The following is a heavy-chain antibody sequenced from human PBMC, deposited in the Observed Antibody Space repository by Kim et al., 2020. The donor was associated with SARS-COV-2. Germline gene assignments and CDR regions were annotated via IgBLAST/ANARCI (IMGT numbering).Heavy chain of an antibody. D-gene: IGHD4-17*01. CDR3: ARGRSRLRRISWVDP. CDR1: TCTRYD. CDR2: MNPNSGRT. V-gene: IGHV1-8*01. J-gene: IGHJ5*02. Sequence: TCTRYDVAWVRQASGQGPEWMGWMNPNSGRTGYSQKFQGRVTMTSNTSINTAYMELSSLRSEDTAVYYCARGRSRLRRISWVDPWGQGTLAT.